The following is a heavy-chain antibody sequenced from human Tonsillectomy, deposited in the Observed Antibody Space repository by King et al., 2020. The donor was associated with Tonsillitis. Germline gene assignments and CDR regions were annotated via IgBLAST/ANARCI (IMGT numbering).Heavy chain of an antibody. J-gene: IGHJ6*02. CDR3: ARSLLGVEIRGGGIDV. V-gene: IGHV3-21*01. CDR1: GFTFSRYS. CDR2: ISSSSSYI. Sequence: VQLVESGGGLVKPGGSLRLSCAASGFTFSRYSMNWVRQAPGKGLEWVSFISSSSSYIYYADSVKGRFTISRDNAKNSLCLQMNSLRAEDTAVYYCARSLLGVEIRGGGIDVWGQGTTVTVSS. D-gene: IGHD5-24*01.